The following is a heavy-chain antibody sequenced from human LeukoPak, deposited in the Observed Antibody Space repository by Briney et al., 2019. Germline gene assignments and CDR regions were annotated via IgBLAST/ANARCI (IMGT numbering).Heavy chain of an antibody. D-gene: IGHD6-6*01. CDR1: GFTFSSYS. CDR2: ISSSSSYI. Sequence: GGSLRLSCAASGFTFSSYSMNWVRQAPGKGLEWVSSISSSSSYIYYADSVKGRFTISRDNAKNSLYLQMNSLRAEDTAVYYCARDPEGSSSEWFDPWGQGTLVTVSS. CDR3: ARDPEGSSSEWFDP. V-gene: IGHV3-21*01. J-gene: IGHJ5*02.